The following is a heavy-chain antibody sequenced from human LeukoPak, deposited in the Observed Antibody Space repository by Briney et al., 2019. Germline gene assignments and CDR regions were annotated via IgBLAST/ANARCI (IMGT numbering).Heavy chain of an antibody. CDR3: AREGRLLEWLLFDY. CDR2: IIPIFGTA. Sequence: SVKVSCKASGGTFSSYAISWVRQAPGQGLEWMGGIIPIFGTANYAQKFQGRVTITADESTSTAYMGLSRLRSEDTAVYYCAREGRLLEWLLFDYWGQGTLVTVSS. V-gene: IGHV1-69*13. J-gene: IGHJ4*02. CDR1: GGTFSSYA. D-gene: IGHD3-3*01.